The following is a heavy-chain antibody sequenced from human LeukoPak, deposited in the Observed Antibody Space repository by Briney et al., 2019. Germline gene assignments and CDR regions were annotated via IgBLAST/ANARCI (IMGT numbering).Heavy chain of an antibody. J-gene: IGHJ6*03. CDR3: ARRRLRYFDWLEGDYYYYYMDV. Sequence: PSETLSLTCTVSGASISGSSHYFWSWIRQPPGKGLEWIGEINHSGSTNYNPSLKSRVTISVDTSKNQFSLKLSSVTAADTAVYYCARRRLRYFDWLEGDYYYYYMDVWGKGTTVTISS. D-gene: IGHD3-9*01. CDR1: GASISGSSHYF. CDR2: INHSGST. V-gene: IGHV4-34*01.